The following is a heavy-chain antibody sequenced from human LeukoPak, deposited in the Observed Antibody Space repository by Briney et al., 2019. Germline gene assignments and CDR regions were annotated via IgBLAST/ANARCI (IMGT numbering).Heavy chain of an antibody. D-gene: IGHD5-24*01. J-gene: IGHJ4*02. CDR3: ARDRGGDGYNRIFDY. CDR2: IIPIFGTA. Sequence: SVKVSCKASGGTFSSYAISWVRRAPGQGLEWMGGIIPIFGTANYAQKFQGRVTITADESTSTAYMELSSLRSEDTAVYYCARDRGGDGYNRIFDYWGQGTLVTVSS. CDR1: GGTFSSYA. V-gene: IGHV1-69*13.